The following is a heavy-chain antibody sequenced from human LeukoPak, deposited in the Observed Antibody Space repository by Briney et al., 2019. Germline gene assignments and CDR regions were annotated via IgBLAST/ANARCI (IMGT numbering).Heavy chain of an antibody. CDR1: GGSISSYY. D-gene: IGHD4-17*01. Sequence: SETLSLTCTVSGGSISSYYWSWIRQPPGKGLEWIGYIYYSGSTNYNPSLKSRVTISVDTSKNQFSLKLSSVTAADTVVYYCARDHGDYLYYFDYWGQGTLVTVSS. CDR3: ARDHGDYLYYFDY. CDR2: IYYSGST. V-gene: IGHV4-59*01. J-gene: IGHJ4*02.